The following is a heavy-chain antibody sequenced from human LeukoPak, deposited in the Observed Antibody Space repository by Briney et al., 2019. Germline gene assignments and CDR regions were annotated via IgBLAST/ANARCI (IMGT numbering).Heavy chain of an antibody. D-gene: IGHD6-13*01. J-gene: IGHJ4*02. CDR2: ISGIGYST. CDR1: GFTFSSSA. V-gene: IGHV3-23*01. CDR3: AKVRRNSTSWYLVDY. Sequence: PGGSLRLSCAVSGFTFSSSAINWVRQAPGKGLEWVSTISGIGYSTYYADSVKGRFTISRDNSKNTLYLQVNSLRAEDTAVYYCAKVRRNSTSWYLVDYWGQGTLVTVSS.